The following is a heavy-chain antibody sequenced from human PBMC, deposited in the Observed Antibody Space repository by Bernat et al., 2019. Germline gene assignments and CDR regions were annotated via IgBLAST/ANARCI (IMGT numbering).Heavy chain of an antibody. Sequence: QVQLVESGGGVVQPGRSLRLSGAASGFTFSSYAMHWVRQAPGKGLEWVAVISYDGSNKYYADSVKGRFTISRDNSKNTLYLQMTSLRAEDTAVYYCARVRFWGQGTLVTVSS. CDR2: ISYDGSNK. CDR3: ARVRF. CDR1: GFTFSSYA. D-gene: IGHD3-10*01. V-gene: IGHV3-30*01. J-gene: IGHJ4*02.